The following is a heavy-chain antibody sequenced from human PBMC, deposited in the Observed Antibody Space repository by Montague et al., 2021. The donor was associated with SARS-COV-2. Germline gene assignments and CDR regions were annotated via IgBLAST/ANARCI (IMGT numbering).Heavy chain of an antibody. Sequence: CAISGDSASSASASWNWIRQSPSRGLEWLGRTYYRSWWRSQYPGSLESRITISGDTSKNQFSLQLNSVTPEDTAVYYCASAFYGDHWAFDVWGQGTMVTVSS. V-gene: IGHV6-1*01. CDR1: GDSASSASAS. D-gene: IGHD3-3*02. CDR3: ASAFYGDHWAFDV. CDR2: TYYRSWWRS. J-gene: IGHJ3*01.